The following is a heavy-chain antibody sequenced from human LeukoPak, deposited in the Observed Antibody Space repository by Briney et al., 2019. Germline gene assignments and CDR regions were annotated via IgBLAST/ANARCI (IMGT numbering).Heavy chain of an antibody. CDR1: GGTFSSYA. CDR2: IIPIFGTA. Sequence: ASVKVSCKASGGTFSSYAISWVRQAPGQGLEWMGGIIPIFGTANYAQKFQGRVTITADESTSTAYMELSSLRSEDTAVYYCARSSRSASRNDAFDTWGQGTMVTVSS. J-gene: IGHJ3*02. D-gene: IGHD1-14*01. CDR3: ARSSRSASRNDAFDT. V-gene: IGHV1-69*13.